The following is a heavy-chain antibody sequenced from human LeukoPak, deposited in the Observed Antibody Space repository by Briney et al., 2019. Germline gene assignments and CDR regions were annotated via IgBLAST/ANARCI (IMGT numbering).Heavy chain of an antibody. Sequence: SETLSLTCTVSGYSISSGYYWGWIRQPPGKGLEWIASIYHSGSTYYNPSLKSRVTISVDTSKNRFSLKLSSVTAADTAVYYCARAHYYVDYWGQGTLVTVSS. CDR3: ARAHYYVDY. V-gene: IGHV4-38-2*02. J-gene: IGHJ4*02. CDR2: IYHSGST. D-gene: IGHD3-10*01. CDR1: GYSISSGYY.